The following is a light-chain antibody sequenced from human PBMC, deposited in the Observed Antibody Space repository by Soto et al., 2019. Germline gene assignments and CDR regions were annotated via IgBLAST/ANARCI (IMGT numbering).Light chain of an antibody. Sequence: EIVMTQSPATLSVSPGERATLSCRASQSVSSNLAWYQQKPGQAPRLLIYGASTRATGIPARFSGSGSGTEFTLTISSLQSEDFAVYYCQQYKTWPPPVTFGQGTKVEIK. J-gene: IGKJ1*01. CDR3: QQYKTWPPPVT. CDR1: QSVSSN. V-gene: IGKV3-15*01. CDR2: GAS.